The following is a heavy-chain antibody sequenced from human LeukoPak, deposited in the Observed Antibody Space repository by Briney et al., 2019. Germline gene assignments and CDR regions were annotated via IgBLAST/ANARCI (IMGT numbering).Heavy chain of an antibody. Sequence: GGSLRLSCAASGLTFSNGWMSWVRQAPRKGLERVGQIKTESDGATTDYAAPVKGRFTISRDDSKNTLFLQMNSLKTEDTALYYCTWSGLEIESWGQGTLVTVSS. J-gene: IGHJ4*02. CDR2: IKTESDGATT. CDR3: TWSGLEIES. V-gene: IGHV3-15*01. D-gene: IGHD3-3*01. CDR1: GLTFSNGW.